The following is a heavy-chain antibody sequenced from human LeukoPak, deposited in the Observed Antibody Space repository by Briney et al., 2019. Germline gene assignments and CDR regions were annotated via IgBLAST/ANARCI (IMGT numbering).Heavy chain of an antibody. CDR3: AKAGTPGIPFDY. V-gene: IGHV3-23*01. J-gene: IGHJ4*02. CDR2: ISGSGDST. D-gene: IGHD2-21*02. CDR1: GFTFSSYA. Sequence: PGGSLRLSCAASGFTFSSYAMSWVRQAPGKGLEWVLSISGSGDSTFHGNSVRGRFTISRDNSRNTLYLQMNSLRAEDTAVYYCAKAGTPGIPFDYWGQGNLVTVSS.